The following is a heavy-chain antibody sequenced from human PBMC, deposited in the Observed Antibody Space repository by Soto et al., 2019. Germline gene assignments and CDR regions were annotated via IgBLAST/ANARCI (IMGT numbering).Heavy chain of an antibody. V-gene: IGHV4-30-2*01. J-gene: IGHJ6*02. CDR3: ARDKYYYGMDV. Sequence: PSETLSLTCAVSGVSIGTGGYSLSWIRQPPVKGLEWIVYISHSGGTHYNPSLKSRVTISVDRSNNQFSLRMSCVTAPDTAVYYCARDKYYYGMDVGGQGTTVTVSS. CDR1: GVSIGTGGYS. CDR2: ISHSGGT.